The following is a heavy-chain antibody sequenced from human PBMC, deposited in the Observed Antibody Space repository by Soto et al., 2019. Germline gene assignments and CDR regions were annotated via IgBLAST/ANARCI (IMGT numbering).Heavy chain of an antibody. J-gene: IGHJ5*02. V-gene: IGHV4-38-2*01. Sequence: PSETLSLTCAVSGYSINGGYYWGWIRQPPGKGLEWMGIIYHSGSTYYNPSLKSRITMSIDTSKNQFSLTLSSVTAADTAVYYCERRNSNVYFDPCGQGTLVTVYS. D-gene: IGHD2-8*01. CDR3: ERRNSNVYFDP. CDR1: GYSINGGYY. CDR2: IYHSGST.